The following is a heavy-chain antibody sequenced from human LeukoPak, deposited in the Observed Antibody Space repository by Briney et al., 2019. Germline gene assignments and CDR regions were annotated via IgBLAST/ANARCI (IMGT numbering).Heavy chain of an antibody. D-gene: IGHD6-13*01. Sequence: ASVKVSCKASGYTFTSYGISWVRQAPGQGLEWMGWISAYNGNTNYARKFQGRVTMTRNTSISTAYMELSSLRSEDTAVYYCARDGSSSWYSLLTTGMDVWGQGTTVTVSS. CDR1: GYTFTSYG. CDR2: ISAYNGNT. V-gene: IGHV1-18*01. CDR3: ARDGSSSWYSLLTTGMDV. J-gene: IGHJ6*02.